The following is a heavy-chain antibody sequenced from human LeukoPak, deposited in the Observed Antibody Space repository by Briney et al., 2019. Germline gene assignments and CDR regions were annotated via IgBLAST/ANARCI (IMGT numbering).Heavy chain of an antibody. CDR3: ARGVVARGLDY. Sequence: GGSLRLSCTVSGFTVSSNSMSWVRQAPGKGLEWVSFIYSDNTHYSDSVKGRFTISRDNAKNSLYLQMNSLRAEDTAVYYCARGVVARGLDYWGQGTLVTVSS. CDR2: IYSDNT. V-gene: IGHV3-53*01. D-gene: IGHD2-15*01. CDR1: GFTVSSNS. J-gene: IGHJ4*02.